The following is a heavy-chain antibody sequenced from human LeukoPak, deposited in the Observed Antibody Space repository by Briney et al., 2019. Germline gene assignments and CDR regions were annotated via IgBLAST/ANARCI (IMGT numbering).Heavy chain of an antibody. CDR2: IYYSGST. Sequence: PSETLSLTCTVSGGSISPYYWSWIRQPPGKGLEWIGYIYYSGSTNYNPSLKSRVTMAVDTSKNQFSLKVTSMTAADTAVYYCARDRGSGYNWFDPWGQGTLVTVSS. D-gene: IGHD6-19*01. CDR3: ARDRGSGYNWFDP. J-gene: IGHJ5*02. V-gene: IGHV4-59*12. CDR1: GGSISPYY.